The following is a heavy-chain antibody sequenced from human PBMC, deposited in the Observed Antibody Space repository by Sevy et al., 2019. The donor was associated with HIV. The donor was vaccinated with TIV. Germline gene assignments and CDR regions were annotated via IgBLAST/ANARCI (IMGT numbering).Heavy chain of an antibody. D-gene: IGHD2-8*01. CDR3: WGEGGTKPHDY. Sequence: GGSLRLSCAASGFTFSKYSMSWVRQPPGKGLEWVSTLSFGCGEINHADSVKGRFTISRDNSKNSLYLQMNNLRAEDPAVYYCWGEGGTKPHDYWGQGTLVTVSS. CDR2: LSFGCGEI. J-gene: IGHJ4*02. V-gene: IGHV3-23*01. CDR1: GFTFSKYS.